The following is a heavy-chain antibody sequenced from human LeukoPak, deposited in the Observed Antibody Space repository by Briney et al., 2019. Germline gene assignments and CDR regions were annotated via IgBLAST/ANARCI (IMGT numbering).Heavy chain of an antibody. CDR3: GCPEFDY. J-gene: IGHJ4*02. D-gene: IGHD1-14*01. CDR1: GFTFSSYN. V-gene: IGHV3-21*01. CDR2: ISSSSSYI. Sequence: KSGGSLRLSCAASGFTFSSYNMSWVRQAPGKGLEWVSSISSSSSYIDYADSVKGRFTISRDNAKNSLYLQMNSRRAEDTAVYYWGCPEFDYWGQGTLVTGSS.